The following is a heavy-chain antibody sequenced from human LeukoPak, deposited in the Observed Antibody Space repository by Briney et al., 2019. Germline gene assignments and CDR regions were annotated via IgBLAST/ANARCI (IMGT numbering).Heavy chain of an antibody. CDR2: ICHSGST. D-gene: IGHD2-2*01. CDR3: ARAPYCSSTSCYPSWFDP. J-gene: IGHJ5*02. Sequence: SETLSLTCTVSGGSIISGTYSWSWIRQPPGKGLEWIGYICHSGSTYYNPSLKSRVTISVDESKNQFSLKLSSVTAADTAVYYCARAPYCSSTSCYPSWFDPWGQGTLVTVSS. V-gene: IGHV4-30-2*01. CDR1: GGSIISGTYS.